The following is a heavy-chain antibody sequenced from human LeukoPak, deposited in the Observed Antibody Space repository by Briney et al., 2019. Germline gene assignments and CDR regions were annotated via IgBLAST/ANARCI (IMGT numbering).Heavy chain of an antibody. D-gene: IGHD4-11*01. CDR3: ARDWPTVIADY. Sequence: ASVNVSCKTSGYTLTSHGISWVRQAPGQGLEWMGWISANNGDTKYAQRMQDRLTMTTDTSTSTAYMDLRSLSSDDTAIYYCARDWPTVIADYWGQGTLVTVSS. CDR2: ISANNGDT. CDR1: GYTLTSHG. J-gene: IGHJ4*02. V-gene: IGHV1-18*01.